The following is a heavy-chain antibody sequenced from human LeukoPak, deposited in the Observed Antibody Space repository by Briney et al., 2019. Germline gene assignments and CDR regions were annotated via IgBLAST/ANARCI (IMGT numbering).Heavy chain of an antibody. CDR3: AKPIVVRGSAFDI. CDR1: GFTFDDYA. V-gene: IGHV3-9*01. CDR2: ISWNSGSI. J-gene: IGHJ3*02. Sequence: GGSLRLSCAASGFTFDDYAMHWVRQAPGKGLEWVSGISWNSGSIGYADSVKGRFTISRDNSENTLYLQMNSLRAEDTAVYYCAKPIVVRGSAFDIWGQGTMVTVSS. D-gene: IGHD2-2*01.